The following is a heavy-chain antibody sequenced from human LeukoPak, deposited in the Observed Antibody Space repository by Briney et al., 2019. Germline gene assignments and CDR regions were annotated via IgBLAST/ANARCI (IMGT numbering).Heavy chain of an antibody. V-gene: IGHV3-30*03. D-gene: IGHD5-12*01. CDR3: AGATRGMDV. Sequence: GSLRLSCAASGFTFSSYGMHWVRQAPGKGLEWVAVISYDGSNKYYADSVKGRFTISRDNSKNTLYLQMNSLRAEDTAVYYCAGATRGMDVWGQGTTVTVSS. CDR2: ISYDGSNK. J-gene: IGHJ6*02. CDR1: GFTFSSYG.